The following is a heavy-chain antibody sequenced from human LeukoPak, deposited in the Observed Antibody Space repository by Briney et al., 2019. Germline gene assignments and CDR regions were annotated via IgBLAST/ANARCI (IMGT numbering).Heavy chain of an antibody. D-gene: IGHD6-13*01. CDR3: AKGQRAAGTFDY. CDR1: GFTFSSYA. CDR2: ISGSGGST. Sequence: GGSLRLSCAASGFTFSSYAMSWVRQAPGKGLEWVSAISGSGGSTYHADSVKGRFTISRDNSKNTLYLQMNSLRAEDTAVYYCAKGQRAAGTFDYWGQGTLVTVSS. V-gene: IGHV3-23*01. J-gene: IGHJ4*02.